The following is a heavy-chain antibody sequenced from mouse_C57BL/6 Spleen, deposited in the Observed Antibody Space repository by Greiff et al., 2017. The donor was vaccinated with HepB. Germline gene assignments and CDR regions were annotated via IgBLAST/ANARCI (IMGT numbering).Heavy chain of an antibody. CDR1: GYTFTSYG. J-gene: IGHJ4*01. D-gene: IGHD1-1*01. CDR2: IYPRSGNT. CDR3: ANNYGYAMDY. Sequence: QVQLKESGAELARPGASVKLSCKASGYTFTSYGISWVKQRTGQGLEWIGEIYPRSGNTYYNEKFKGKATLTADKSSSTAYMELRSLTSEDSAVYFCANNYGYAMDYWGQGTSVTVSS. V-gene: IGHV1-81*01.